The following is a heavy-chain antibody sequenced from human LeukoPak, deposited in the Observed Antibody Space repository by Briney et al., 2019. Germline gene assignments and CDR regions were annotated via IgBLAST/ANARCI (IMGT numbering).Heavy chain of an antibody. V-gene: IGHV1-46*01. CDR2: INPSGGST. D-gene: IGHD3-10*01. Sequence: GASVKVSCKASGYTFTSYYMHWVRQAPGQGLEWMGIINPSGGSTSYAQKFKGRVTMTRDTSTSTVYMELSSLRSEDTAVYYCARAYGSGSYRGSDWFDPWGQGTLVTVSS. CDR3: ARAYGSGSYRGSDWFDP. J-gene: IGHJ5*02. CDR1: GYTFTSYY.